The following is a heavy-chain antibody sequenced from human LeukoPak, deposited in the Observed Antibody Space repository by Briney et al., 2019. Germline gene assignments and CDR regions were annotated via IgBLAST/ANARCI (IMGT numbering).Heavy chain of an antibody. D-gene: IGHD6-13*01. CDR2: ISSSGSTI. CDR3: ARDLQQLEDYYDFYIMDV. Sequence: PGGSLRLSCAASGFTFSSYEMNWVRQAPGKGLEWVSYISSSGSTIYYADSVKGRFTISRDNAKNSLYLQINSLRAEDTAVYYCARDLQQLEDYYDFYIMDVWGKGTTVTVSS. J-gene: IGHJ6*03. CDR1: GFTFSSYE. V-gene: IGHV3-48*03.